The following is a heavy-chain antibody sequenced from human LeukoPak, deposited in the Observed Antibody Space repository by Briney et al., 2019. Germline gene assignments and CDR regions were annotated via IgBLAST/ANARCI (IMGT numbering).Heavy chain of an antibody. J-gene: IGHJ4*02. Sequence: GGSLRLSCVASGFTFSSYGMHWVRPAAGKGLEWVAVISYDGSDNYYADSLKGRFTISRDNSMNTLYLQMNSLRAEDTAVYYCAKDHHSSGWYYFDYWGQGTLVTVSS. D-gene: IGHD6-19*01. CDR2: ISYDGSDN. CDR1: GFTFSSYG. V-gene: IGHV3-30*18. CDR3: AKDHHSSGWYYFDY.